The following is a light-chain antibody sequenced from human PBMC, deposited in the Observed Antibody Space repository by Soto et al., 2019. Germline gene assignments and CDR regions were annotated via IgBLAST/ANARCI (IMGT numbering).Light chain of an antibody. CDR2: DAS. Sequence: EIVLTQSPGTLSLSPGERATLSCRASQSLNNNYLAWYQQKPGQAPRLLISDASRRAAAIPDRFSGSGSGTDFTLTISRLEPEDFAIYYCQQYGTSPHNPFGGGTKVEIK. J-gene: IGKJ4*01. CDR3: QQYGTSPHNP. CDR1: QSLNNNY. V-gene: IGKV3-20*01.